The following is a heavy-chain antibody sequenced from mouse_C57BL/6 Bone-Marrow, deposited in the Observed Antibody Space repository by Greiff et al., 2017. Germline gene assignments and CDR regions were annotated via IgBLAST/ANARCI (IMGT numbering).Heavy chain of an antibody. CDR1: GYSFTGYY. D-gene: IGHD1-1*01. Sequence: VQLQQSGPELVKPGASVKISCKASGYSFTGYYMNWVKQSPEKSLEWIGEINPSTSGTTYNQKFKAKATLTVDKSSSTAYMQLKSLTSEDSAVYYCASSTVVASDYWGQGTTLTVSS. J-gene: IGHJ2*01. V-gene: IGHV1-42*01. CDR2: INPSTSGT. CDR3: ASSTVVASDY.